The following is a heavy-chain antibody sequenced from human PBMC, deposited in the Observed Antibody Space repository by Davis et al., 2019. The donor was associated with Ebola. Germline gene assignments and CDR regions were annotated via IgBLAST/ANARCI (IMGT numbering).Heavy chain of an antibody. J-gene: IGHJ6*02. CDR1: GFTVSSNY. CDR2: IYSGGST. CDR3: ARDQRVAVAGTPWTLYYYYGMDV. Sequence: PGGSLRLSCAASGFTVSSNYMSRVRQAPGKGLEWVSVIYSGGSTYYADSVKGRFTISRDNSKNTLYLQMNSLRAEDTAVYYCARDQRVAVAGTPWTLYYYYGMDVWGQGTTVTVSS. V-gene: IGHV3-66*01. D-gene: IGHD6-19*01.